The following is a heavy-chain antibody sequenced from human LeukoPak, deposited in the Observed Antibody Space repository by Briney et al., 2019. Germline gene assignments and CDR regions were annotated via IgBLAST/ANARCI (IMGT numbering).Heavy chain of an antibody. J-gene: IGHJ4*02. Sequence: GGSLRLSCAASGSTFSTYAMSWVRQAPGKGLEWVSAISGSGGSTYYADSVKGLFTISRDNSKNTLYLQMNSLRAADTAVYYCAKAPQGYYDSGAYYYWGQGTLVTVSS. V-gene: IGHV3-23*01. CDR2: ISGSGGST. D-gene: IGHD3-22*01. CDR1: GSTFSTYA. CDR3: AKAPQGYYDSGAYYY.